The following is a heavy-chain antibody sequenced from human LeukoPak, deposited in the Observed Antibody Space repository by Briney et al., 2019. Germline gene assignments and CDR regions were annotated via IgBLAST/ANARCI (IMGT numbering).Heavy chain of an antibody. J-gene: IGHJ4*02. D-gene: IGHD6-19*01. Sequence: GGSLRLSCAASGFTFSSYGMHWVRQAPGKGLEWVAVISYDGSNKYYADSVKGRFTISRDNSKNTLYLQMNSLRAEDTAVYYCAKGGWVVVAGTVSPFDYWGQGTLVTVSS. CDR2: ISYDGSNK. CDR3: AKGGWVVVAGTVSPFDY. V-gene: IGHV3-30*18. CDR1: GFTFSSYG.